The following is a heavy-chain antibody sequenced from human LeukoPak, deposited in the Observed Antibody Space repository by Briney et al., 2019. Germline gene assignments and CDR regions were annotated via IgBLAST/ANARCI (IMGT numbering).Heavy chain of an antibody. Sequence: GASVKVSCKASGGTFSSYAISWVRQAPGQGLEWMGGIIPIFGTANYAQKFQGRVTITADESTSTAYMELSSLRSEDTAVYYCARALHELDCGGDCSPLDYWGQGTLVTVSS. V-gene: IGHV1-69*13. J-gene: IGHJ4*02. D-gene: IGHD2-21*02. CDR2: IIPIFGTA. CDR1: GGTFSSYA. CDR3: ARALHELDCGGDCSPLDY.